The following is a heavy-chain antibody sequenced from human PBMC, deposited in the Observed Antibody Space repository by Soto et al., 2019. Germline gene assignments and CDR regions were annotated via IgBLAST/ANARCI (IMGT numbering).Heavy chain of an antibody. V-gene: IGHV3-30*03. CDR1: DFDFSSYG. Sequence: GGSLRLSCAASDFDFSSYGIHWVRQAPGKGLEWVAASSYDGRETFYADSAKGRFTVSKEMSKNTAFLQMNALRHEDTAVYFWGRDSGWQILNFVNWGQRTPVTVSS. D-gene: IGHD3-10*01. CDR3: GRDSGWQILNFVN. J-gene: IGHJ4*02. CDR2: SSYDGRET.